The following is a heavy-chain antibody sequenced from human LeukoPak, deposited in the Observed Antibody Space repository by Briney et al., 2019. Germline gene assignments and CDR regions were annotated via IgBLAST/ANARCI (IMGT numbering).Heavy chain of an antibody. CDR1: GFTFSGYA. CDR2: IIGSGDTT. D-gene: IGHD3-16*01. CDR3: AKVTGGDMITYGGLDY. V-gene: IGHV3-23*01. Sequence: GGSLRLSCAASGFTFSGYAMSWVRQAPGKGLEWVSAIIGSGDTTYYAASVKGRLTISRDNSKNTLYLQMNSLRAEDTAVYYCAKVTGGDMITYGGLDYWGQETLVTVSS. J-gene: IGHJ4*02.